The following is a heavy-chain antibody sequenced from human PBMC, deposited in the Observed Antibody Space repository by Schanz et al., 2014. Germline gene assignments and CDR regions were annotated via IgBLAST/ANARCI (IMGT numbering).Heavy chain of an antibody. J-gene: IGHJ3*01. CDR1: GFTVNTNY. CDR3: ARDGGRDGYNLAFDV. D-gene: IGHD5-12*01. Sequence: EVQLVESGGGLIQPGGSLRLSCAVSGFTVNTNYMSWVRQAPGKGLEWISSMYINSGSTQYADSVKGGFIISRDSSKTPLFLQINSLTAEAPAVYFSARDGGRDGYNLAFDVWGQGTLVTVSS. V-gene: IGHV3-53*01. CDR2: MYINSGST.